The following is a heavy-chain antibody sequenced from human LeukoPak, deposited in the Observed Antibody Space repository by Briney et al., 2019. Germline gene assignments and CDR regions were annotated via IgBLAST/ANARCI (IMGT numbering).Heavy chain of an antibody. D-gene: IGHD3-22*01. Sequence: GGSLRLSRAASGFTFSDYYMSWIRQAPGKGLEWVSYISSSGSTIYYADSVKGRFTISRDNAKNSLYLQMNSLRAEDTAVYYCARDEILANYYDSTGHQGPHDAFDIWGLGTMVTVSS. CDR2: ISSSGSTI. CDR1: GFTFSDYY. V-gene: IGHV3-11*04. CDR3: ARDEILANYYDSTGHQGPHDAFDI. J-gene: IGHJ3*02.